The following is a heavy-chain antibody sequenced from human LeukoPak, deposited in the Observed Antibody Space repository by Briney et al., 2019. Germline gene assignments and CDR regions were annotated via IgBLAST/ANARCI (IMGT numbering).Heavy chain of an antibody. CDR3: AKVTPRYCSSTSCPGDAPWAWFDP. CDR1: GFTFSSYA. CDR2: ISGSGGST. Sequence: PGGSLRLSCAASGFTFSSYAMSWVRQAPGKGLEWVSAISGSGGSTYYADSVKGRFTISRDNSKNTLYLQMNSLRAEDTAVYYCAKVTPRYCSSTSCPGDAPWAWFDPWGQGTLVTVSS. J-gene: IGHJ5*02. V-gene: IGHV3-23*01. D-gene: IGHD2-2*01.